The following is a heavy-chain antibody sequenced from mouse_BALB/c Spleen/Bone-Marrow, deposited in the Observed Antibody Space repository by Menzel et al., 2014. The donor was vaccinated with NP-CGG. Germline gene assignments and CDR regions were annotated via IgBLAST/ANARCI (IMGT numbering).Heavy chain of an antibody. V-gene: IGHV1-67*01. CDR3: ARLSPHPKFDY. CDR2: INTYNGNT. D-gene: IGHD6-2*01. CDR1: GYTFTDYP. J-gene: IGHJ2*01. Sequence: QVQLQQSGPEVVRPGVSVKISCKGSGYTFTDYPMHWVKQSHAKSLEWIGLINTYNGNTNYNQKFKGKATMTVDKSSSTAYMGLARLTSDDSAIYYCARLSPHPKFDYWGQGTTLTVSS.